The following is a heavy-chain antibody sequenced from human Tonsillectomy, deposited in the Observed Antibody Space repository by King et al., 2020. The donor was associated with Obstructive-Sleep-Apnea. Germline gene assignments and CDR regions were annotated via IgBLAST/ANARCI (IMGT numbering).Heavy chain of an antibody. CDR2: ISYDGSYK. CDR1: GFTFSSYG. J-gene: IGHJ6*02. CDR3: AKGHGFLELLLSRIYGMDV. D-gene: IGHD3-3*01. V-gene: IGHV3-30*18. Sequence: HVQLVESGGGVVQPGKSLRLSCAASGFTFSSYGMHWVRQAPGKGLEWVSVISYDGSYKYYADSVRGRVTISRDNSKNTLSLQMNSLRAEDTAVYYCAKGHGFLELLLSRIYGMDVWGQGTTVTVSS.